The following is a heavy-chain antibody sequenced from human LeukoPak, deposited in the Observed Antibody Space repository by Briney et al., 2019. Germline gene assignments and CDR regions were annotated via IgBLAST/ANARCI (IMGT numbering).Heavy chain of an antibody. Sequence: RASVKVSCTASGGTFSSYAISWVRQAPGQGLEWMGGIIPIFGTANYAQKFQGRVTITADESTSTAYMELSSLRSEDTAVYYCARPSVDAFDIWGQGTMVTVSS. CDR2: IIPIFGTA. D-gene: IGHD5/OR15-5a*01. CDR3: ARPSVDAFDI. J-gene: IGHJ3*02. V-gene: IGHV1-69*13. CDR1: GGTFSSYA.